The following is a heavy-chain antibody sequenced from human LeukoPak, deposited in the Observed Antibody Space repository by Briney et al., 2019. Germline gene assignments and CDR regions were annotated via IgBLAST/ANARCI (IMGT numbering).Heavy chain of an antibody. V-gene: IGHV3-23*01. J-gene: IGHJ4*02. CDR3: AKGDSGSSYFDY. D-gene: IGHD1-26*01. Sequence: GGSLRLSCAASGFTFSSYAMSWVRQAPGKGLEWVSAISGSGGSTYYADSVKGRFTISRDNSKNTLYLQMNSLRAEDTAIYYCAKGDSGSSYFDYWGQGTLVTVSS. CDR2: ISGSGGST. CDR1: GFTFSSYA.